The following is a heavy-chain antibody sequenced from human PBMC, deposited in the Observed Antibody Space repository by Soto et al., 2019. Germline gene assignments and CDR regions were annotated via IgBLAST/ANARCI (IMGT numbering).Heavy chain of an antibody. CDR1: GFTFRSYS. CDR3: ARDAGSFGAVNWFDS. J-gene: IGHJ5*01. V-gene: IGHV3-21*01. CDR2: ISSSSSYI. D-gene: IGHD3-3*02. Sequence: GGSLRLSCAASGFTFRSYSVHWVRQAPGKGLEWVSSISSSSSYIYYADSVKGRFTISRDNAVNSLYLQMNSLRAEDTAVYYCARDAGSFGAVNWFDSWGQGTLVTVSS.